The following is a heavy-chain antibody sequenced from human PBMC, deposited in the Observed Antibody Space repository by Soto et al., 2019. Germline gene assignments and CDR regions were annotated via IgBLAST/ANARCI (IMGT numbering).Heavy chain of an antibody. D-gene: IGHD3-10*01. V-gene: IGHV1-46*01. CDR1: GYTFTSYY. CDR3: ARVPYYYGSGIPFDY. CDR2: INPSGGST. Sequence: GSVKVSCKASGYTFTSYYMHWVRQAPGQGLEWMGIINPSGGSTSYAQKFQGRVTMTRDTSTSTVYMELSSLRSEDTAVYYCARVPYYYGSGIPFDYWGQGTLVTVSS. J-gene: IGHJ4*02.